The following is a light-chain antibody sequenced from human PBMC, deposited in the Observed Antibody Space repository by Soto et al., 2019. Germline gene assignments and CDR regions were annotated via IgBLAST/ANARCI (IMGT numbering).Light chain of an antibody. CDR2: GAS. J-gene: IGKJ4*01. Sequence: IPWTLSKASKCASVGERVAIGGRASQGISTYLAWYQQKPGKAPKVLMYGASTLQSGVPSRFSGRGSGTDFAISAGRLQPEDFATYYHHQFHRYPRTIGGGTKVDIK. CDR1: QGISTY. V-gene: IGKV1-9*01. CDR3: HQFHRYPRT.